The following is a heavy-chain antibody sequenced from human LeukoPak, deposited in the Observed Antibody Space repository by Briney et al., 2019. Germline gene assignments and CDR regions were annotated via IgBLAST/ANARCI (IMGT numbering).Heavy chain of an antibody. CDR3: ARDRHYYDSSGYYYPPAFFDY. CDR1: GGSISSYY. D-gene: IGHD3-22*01. J-gene: IGHJ4*02. Sequence: SETLSLTCTVSGGSISSYYWSWIRQPPGKGLELIGYIYYSGSTNYNPSLKSRVTISVDTSKNQFSLKLSSVTAADTAVYYCARDRHYYDSSGYYYPPAFFDYWGQGTLVTVSS. CDR2: IYYSGST. V-gene: IGHV4-59*01.